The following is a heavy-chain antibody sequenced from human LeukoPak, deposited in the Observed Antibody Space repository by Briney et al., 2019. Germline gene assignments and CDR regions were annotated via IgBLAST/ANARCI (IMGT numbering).Heavy chain of an antibody. CDR1: GFTFSSYA. J-gene: IGHJ4*02. V-gene: IGHV3-23*01. CDR2: ISGSGGST. D-gene: IGHD3-22*01. Sequence: GGSLRLSCAASGFTFSSYAMSWVRQAPGKGLEWVSAISGSGGSTYYADSVKGRFTISRDNSKNTLYLQMNSLRAEDTAVYYCAKGGYYDSSGHLGYWGQGTLVTVSS. CDR3: AKGGYYDSSGHLGY.